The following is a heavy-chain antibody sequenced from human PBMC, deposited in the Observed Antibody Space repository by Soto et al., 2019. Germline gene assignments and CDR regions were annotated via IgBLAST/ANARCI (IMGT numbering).Heavy chain of an antibody. D-gene: IGHD4-17*01. J-gene: IGHJ4*02. CDR3: ARTTAVPNTLRSRYFLDY. V-gene: IGHV4-61*01. CDR2: VYYSGTT. Sequence: SETLSLTCSVSAGSVSNKTYYWGWLRQPPGKRLEWFGYVYYSGTTNYNPSLKSRVTMSVDLSKNQFSLRLSAVAAADTALYYCARTTAVPNTLRSRYFLDYWGQGTLVTVSS. CDR1: AGSVSNKTYY.